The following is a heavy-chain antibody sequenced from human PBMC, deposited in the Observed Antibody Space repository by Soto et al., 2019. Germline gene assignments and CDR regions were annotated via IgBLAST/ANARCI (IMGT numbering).Heavy chain of an antibody. V-gene: IGHV1-69*01. J-gene: IGHJ6*02. Sequence: QVQLVQSGAEVKKPGSSVKVSCKASGGTFSSYAISWVRQAPGQGLEWMGGIIPIFGTANYAQKFQGRVTITADESTSTAYMELSSLRSEDTAVYYCARVYYYGSGSRYYYYGMDVWGQGTTVTVS. D-gene: IGHD3-10*01. CDR2: IIPIFGTA. CDR3: ARVYYYGSGSRYYYYGMDV. CDR1: GGTFSSYA.